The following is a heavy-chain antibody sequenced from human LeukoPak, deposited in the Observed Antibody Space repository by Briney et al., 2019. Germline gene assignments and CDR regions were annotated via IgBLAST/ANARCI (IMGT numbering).Heavy chain of an antibody. CDR2: IYYSGST. D-gene: IGHD5-12*01. Sequence: SETLSLTCTVCGGSISSYYWSWIRQPPGKGLEWIGYIYYSGSTNYSPSLKSRVTISVDPSKNQFSLKLSSVTAADTAVYYCARVAFPRAGYSGYDWGWVDYGGQGTLVTVSS. J-gene: IGHJ4*02. CDR3: ARVAFPRAGYSGYDWGWVDY. V-gene: IGHV4-59*01. CDR1: GGSISSYY.